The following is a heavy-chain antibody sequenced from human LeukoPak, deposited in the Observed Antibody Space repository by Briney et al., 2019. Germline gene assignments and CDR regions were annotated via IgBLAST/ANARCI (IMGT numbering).Heavy chain of an antibody. CDR3: ARDLSGYSGYDLFY. J-gene: IGHJ4*02. CDR2: ISSSSSYI. V-gene: IGHV3-21*01. Sequence: GGSLRLSCAASGFTFSSYSMNWVRQAPGKGLEWVSSISSSSSYIYYADSVKGRFTISRDNAKNSLYLQMSSLRAEDTTVYYCARDLSGYSGYDLFYWGQGTLVTVSS. CDR1: GFTFSSYS. D-gene: IGHD5-12*01.